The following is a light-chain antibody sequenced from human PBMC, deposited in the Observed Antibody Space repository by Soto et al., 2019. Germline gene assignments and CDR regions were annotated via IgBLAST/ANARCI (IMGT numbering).Light chain of an antibody. CDR2: TAS. V-gene: IGKV1-12*01. CDR3: QQAKNFPLT. Sequence: DIQMSQSPSSVSASVGDTVTIACRASESVGNWLAWYQQKPGAAPRLLIYTASNLQSGVPSRFLGSGSGTVFTLSINNLQPEDFASYYCQQAKNFPLTFGGGNKLEMK. J-gene: IGKJ4*01. CDR1: ESVGNW.